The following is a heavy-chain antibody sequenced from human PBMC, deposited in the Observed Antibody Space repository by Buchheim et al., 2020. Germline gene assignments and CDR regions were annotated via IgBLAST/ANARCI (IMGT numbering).Heavy chain of an antibody. Sequence: EVQLVESGGGLVQPGGSLRLSCAASGFTFSDRYMDWFRQAPGKGLEWVGRILTKANSYTTKYAASVKGRFTVSRDDSKNSLYLQMDSLKSEDTAVYYCARDGGKSSFDYWGRGT. CDR1: GFTFSDRY. V-gene: IGHV3-72*01. CDR2: ILTKANSYTT. D-gene: IGHD2-15*01. CDR3: ARDGGKSSFDY. J-gene: IGHJ4*02.